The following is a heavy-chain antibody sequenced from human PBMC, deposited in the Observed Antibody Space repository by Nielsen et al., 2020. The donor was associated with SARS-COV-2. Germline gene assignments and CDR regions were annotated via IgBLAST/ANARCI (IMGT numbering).Heavy chain of an antibody. Sequence: GGSLRLSCAASGFTFDDYAMHWVRQAPGKGLEWVSGISWNSGSIGYADSVKGRFTISRDNAKNSLYLQMNSLRAEDTALYYCAKDLDGFGYWGQGTLVTVSS. CDR3: AKDLDGFGY. V-gene: IGHV3-9*01. CDR2: ISWNSGSI. D-gene: IGHD2-2*03. J-gene: IGHJ4*02. CDR1: GFTFDDYA.